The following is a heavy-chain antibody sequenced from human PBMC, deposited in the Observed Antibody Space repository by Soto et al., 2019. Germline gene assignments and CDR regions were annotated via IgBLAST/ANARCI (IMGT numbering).Heavy chain of an antibody. Sequence: GGSLRLSCAASGFTFSSYGMHWVRQAPGKGLEWVAVISYDGSNKYYADSVKGRFTISRDNSKNTLYLQMNSLRAEDTAVYYCAKDSYYDFWSGYPYYYGMDVSGQGTTVIGSS. CDR2: ISYDGSNK. V-gene: IGHV3-30*18. CDR1: GFTFSSYG. CDR3: AKDSYYDFWSGYPYYYGMDV. D-gene: IGHD3-3*01. J-gene: IGHJ6*02.